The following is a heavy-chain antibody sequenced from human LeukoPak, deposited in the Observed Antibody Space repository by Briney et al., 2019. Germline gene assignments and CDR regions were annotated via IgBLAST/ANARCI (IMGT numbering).Heavy chain of an antibody. CDR1: LGSISSSSYY. D-gene: IGHD5-18*01. CDR3: SRVPGYSSPHYFDF. J-gene: IGHJ4*02. CDR2: TYYSGSI. Sequence: SETLSLTCGVSLGSISSSSYYWGCIRQSPGKGLEWIGNTYYSGSIYFNPSLKSRLTLSVDLSKTQFFLKLTSVPAADTGVYYCSRVPGYSSPHYFDFWGRRTVVTVS. V-gene: IGHV4-39*07.